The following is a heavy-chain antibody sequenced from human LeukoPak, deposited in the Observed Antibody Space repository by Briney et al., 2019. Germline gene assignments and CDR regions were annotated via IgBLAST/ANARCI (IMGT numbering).Heavy chain of an antibody. D-gene: IGHD3-3*01. CDR1: GFTFDDYA. CDR3: ARMMSGYSTTYPADY. V-gene: IGHV3-9*01. CDR2: ISWNSGSI. Sequence: PGGSLRLSCAASGFTFDDYAMHWVRQAPGKGLEWVSGISWNSGSIGYADSVKGRFTISRDNAKNSLYLQMNSLRAEDTAVYYCARMMSGYSTTYPADYWGQGTLVTVSS. J-gene: IGHJ4*02.